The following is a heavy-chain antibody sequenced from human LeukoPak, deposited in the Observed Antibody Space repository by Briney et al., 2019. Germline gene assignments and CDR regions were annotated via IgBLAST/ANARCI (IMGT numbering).Heavy chain of an antibody. Sequence: GGSLRLSCKTSGFTFGGHAMSWVRQAPGKGLEWVGFIRSKDYGGSTEYAASVKGRFTISRDDSKSIAYVQMNSLKTEDTGVYYCSRYCSSNSCNFKPFDYWGQGTLVTVSS. J-gene: IGHJ4*02. V-gene: IGHV3-49*04. D-gene: IGHD2-2*01. CDR1: GFTFGGHA. CDR2: IRSKDYGGST. CDR3: SRYCSSNSCNFKPFDY.